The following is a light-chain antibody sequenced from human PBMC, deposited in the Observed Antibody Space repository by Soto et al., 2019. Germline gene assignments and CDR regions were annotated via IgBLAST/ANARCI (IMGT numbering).Light chain of an antibody. Sequence: EIVMTQSPPSLTVTPGEPATISCRSSQRLLHSNGNYFLDWYLQKPGQSPQLLISFGFNRASGVPDRVSGSGAATDYTLKISRVEAEDVGVYYCMQDLQPPYTCGQGTKLEI. J-gene: IGKJ2*01. CDR3: MQDLQPPYT. V-gene: IGKV2-28*01. CDR1: QRLLHSNGNYF. CDR2: FGF.